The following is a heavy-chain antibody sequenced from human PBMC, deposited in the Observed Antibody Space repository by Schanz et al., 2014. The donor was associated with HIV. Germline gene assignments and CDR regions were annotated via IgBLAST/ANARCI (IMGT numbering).Heavy chain of an antibody. CDR3: ARAGDISGYYIDY. D-gene: IGHD3-22*01. Sequence: QVPLVQSGAEVKKPGSSEKVSCKASGGTFSSYAFSWVRQAPGQGLEWMGGIIPVFGTTDYAQKFQGTVTITADESTSTAYMELSSLRSEDTAVYYCARAGDISGYYIDYWGQGTLVTVSS. J-gene: IGHJ4*02. CDR2: IIPVFGTT. CDR1: GGTFSSYA. V-gene: IGHV1-69*01.